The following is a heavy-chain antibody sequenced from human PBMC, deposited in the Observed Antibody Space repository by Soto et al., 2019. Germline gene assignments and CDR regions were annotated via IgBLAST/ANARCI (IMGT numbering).Heavy chain of an antibody. V-gene: IGHV3-15*01. D-gene: IGHD2-15*01. Sequence: EVQLVDSGGGLVKPGGSLRLSCAASGFTFTNRWMNWVRQAPGKGLEWVGRIKSKTDGGTTDYAAPVKGRFIISTDDSKNTVYLQMNSLKTEDTAVYYCTTLVVAGPPGGGFDIWGQGTLVAVSS. CDR2: IKSKTDGGTT. CDR1: GFTFTNRW. J-gene: IGHJ3*02. CDR3: TTLVVAGPPGGGFDI.